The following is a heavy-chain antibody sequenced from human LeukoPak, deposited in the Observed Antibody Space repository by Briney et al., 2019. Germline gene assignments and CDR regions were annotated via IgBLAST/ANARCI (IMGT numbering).Heavy chain of an antibody. D-gene: IGHD6-19*01. V-gene: IGHV5-51*01. CDR3: ARHGLDSSGWFAY. J-gene: IGHJ4*02. CDR2: IYTGESDT. CDR1: GYRFTSFW. Sequence: GESLEISCKGPGYRFTSFWIGWVRQLPGKGLEWMGIIYTGESDTRYSPSLQGQVTISADQSISTAYLQWSSLKASDTAMYYCARHGLDSSGWFAYWGQGTLVTVSS.